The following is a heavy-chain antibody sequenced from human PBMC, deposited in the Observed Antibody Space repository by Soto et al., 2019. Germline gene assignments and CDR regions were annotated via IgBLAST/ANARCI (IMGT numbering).Heavy chain of an antibody. Sequence: EVQLLESGGGLVQPGGSLGLSCAASGFTFSSYAMSWVRQAPGKGLEWVSAISGSGGSTYYADSVKGRFTISRDNSKNTLYLQMNSLRADDTAVYYCAKDRYCSCGSCYSEWAFDIWGQGTMVTVSS. V-gene: IGHV3-23*01. CDR1: GFTFSSYA. J-gene: IGHJ3*02. CDR2: ISGSGGST. D-gene: IGHD2-15*01. CDR3: AKDRYCSCGSCYSEWAFDI.